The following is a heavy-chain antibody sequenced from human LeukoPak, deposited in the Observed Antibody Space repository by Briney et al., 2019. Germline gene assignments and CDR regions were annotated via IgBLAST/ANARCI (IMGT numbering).Heavy chain of an antibody. CDR2: ISSSSSYI. V-gene: IGHV3-21*01. J-gene: IGHJ5*02. D-gene: IGHD6-6*01. Sequence: GGSLRLSCAASGFTFSSYSMNWVRQAPGKGLEWVSYISSSSSYIYYADSVKGRFTISRDNAKNSLYLQMNSLRAEDTAVYYCASEGAARRNWFDRWGQGTLVTVSS. CDR3: ASEGAARRNWFDR. CDR1: GFTFSSYS.